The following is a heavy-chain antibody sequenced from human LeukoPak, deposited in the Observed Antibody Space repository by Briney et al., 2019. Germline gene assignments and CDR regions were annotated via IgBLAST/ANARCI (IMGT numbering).Heavy chain of an antibody. V-gene: IGHV4-59*06. Sequence: SETLSLTCTVSGGSISSYYWSWIRQPPGKGLEWIGYIYYSGSTYYNPSLKSRVTISVDTSKNQYSLKLSSVTAADTAVYYCARGSDILTGYYTADAFDIWGQGTMVTVSS. J-gene: IGHJ3*02. CDR1: GGSISSYY. D-gene: IGHD3-9*01. CDR3: ARGSDILTGYYTADAFDI. CDR2: IYYSGST.